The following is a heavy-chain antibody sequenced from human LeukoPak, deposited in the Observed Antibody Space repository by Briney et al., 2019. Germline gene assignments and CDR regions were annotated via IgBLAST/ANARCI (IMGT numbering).Heavy chain of an antibody. D-gene: IGHD1-1*01. J-gene: IGHJ4*02. CDR1: GGSISSSYY. CDR3: ARQVRGPGSDF. CDR2: IYYSGGT. V-gene: IGHV4-39*01. Sequence: ETLSLTCTVSGGSISSSYYWGWIRQPPGKGLEWIGSIYYSGGTFYNPSLKSRVTMSIDTSKNQFSLKLSSVTAADTAVYYCARQVRGPGSDFWGQGTLVTVSS.